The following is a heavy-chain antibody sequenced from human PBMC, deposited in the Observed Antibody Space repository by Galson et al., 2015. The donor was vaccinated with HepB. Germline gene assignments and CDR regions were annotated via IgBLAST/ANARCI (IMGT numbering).Heavy chain of an antibody. CDR2: TYYRSKWYN. Sequence: CAISGDSVSSNSAAWNWIRQPPSRGLEWLGRTYYRSKWYNDYAVSVKSRITINPDTSKNQFSLQLNSVTPEDTAVYYCARVTSAAYYYYYYGMDVWGQGTTVTVSS. CDR3: ARVTSAAYYYYYYGMDV. J-gene: IGHJ6*02. CDR1: GDSVSSNSAA. D-gene: IGHD6-13*01. V-gene: IGHV6-1*01.